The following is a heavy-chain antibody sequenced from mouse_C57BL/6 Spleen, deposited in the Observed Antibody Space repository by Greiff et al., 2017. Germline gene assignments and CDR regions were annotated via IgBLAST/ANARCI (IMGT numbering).Heavy chain of an antibody. V-gene: IGHV5-17*01. J-gene: IGHJ3*01. Sequence: EVKLMESGGGLVKPGGSLKLSCAASGFTFSDYGMHWVRQAPEKGLEWVAYISSGSSTIYYADTVKGRFTISRDNAKNTLFLQMTSLRAEDTAMYYCARNLSGAYWGQGTLVTVSA. CDR1: GFTFSDYG. D-gene: IGHD1-1*01. CDR3: ARNLSGAY. CDR2: ISSGSSTI.